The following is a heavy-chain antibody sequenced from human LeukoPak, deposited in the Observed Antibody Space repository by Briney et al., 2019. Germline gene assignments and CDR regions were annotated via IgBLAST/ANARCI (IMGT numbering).Heavy chain of an antibody. CDR3: ARRRYSSNWYYFDY. V-gene: IGHV1-8*01. CDR1: GYTFTSYD. J-gene: IGHJ4*02. CDR2: VNPNSGNT. D-gene: IGHD6-13*01. Sequence: GASVKVSCKASGYTFTSYDINWVRQATGQGLEWTGWVNPNSGNTGYVQKFQGRVTMTRNTSISTAYMELSSLRSEDTAVYYCARRRYSSNWYYFDYWGQGTLVTVSS.